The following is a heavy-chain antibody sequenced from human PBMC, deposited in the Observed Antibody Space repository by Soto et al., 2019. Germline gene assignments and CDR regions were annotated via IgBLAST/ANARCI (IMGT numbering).Heavy chain of an antibody. Sequence: QVQLQQWGAGLLKPSETLSLTCAVYGEAFSPYYWTWIRQPPGKGLEWIGEINHSAITSYNPSLKSRVTVSVDTSRSQFSLKLHSVTAADPAVYYCARGGGSADNYFGPWGQGSLVTVSS. CDR1: GEAFSPYY. CDR2: INHSAIT. J-gene: IGHJ5*02. CDR3: ARGGGSADNYFGP. V-gene: IGHV4-34*01. D-gene: IGHD3-16*01.